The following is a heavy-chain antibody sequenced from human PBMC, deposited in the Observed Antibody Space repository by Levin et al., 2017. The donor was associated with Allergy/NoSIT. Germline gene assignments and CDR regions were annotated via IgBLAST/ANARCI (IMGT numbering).Heavy chain of an antibody. CDR2: IYSGGST. CDR1: GFTVSSNY. J-gene: IGHJ4*02. V-gene: IGHV3-66*01. Sequence: GESLKISCAASGFTVSSNYMSWVRQAPGKGLEWVSVIYSGGSTYYADSVKGRFTISRDNSKNTLYLQMNSLRAEDTAVYYCARVRGYSYGPLLDYWGQGTLVTVSS. D-gene: IGHD5-18*01. CDR3: ARVRGYSYGPLLDY.